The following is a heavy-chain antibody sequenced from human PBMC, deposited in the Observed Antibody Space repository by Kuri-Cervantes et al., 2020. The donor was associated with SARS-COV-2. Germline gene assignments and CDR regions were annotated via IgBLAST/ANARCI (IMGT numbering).Heavy chain of an antibody. J-gene: IGHJ6*02. D-gene: IGHD3-10*01. Sequence: GGSLRLSCAASGFTFSSYGMHWVRQAPGKGLEWVAVISYDGSNKYYADSVKGRFTISRDNSKSTLYLQMNSLRAEDTAVYYCAKDSLLWFGETYYYYYGMDVWGQGTTVTVSS. CDR1: GFTFSSYG. V-gene: IGHV3-30*18. CDR3: AKDSLLWFGETYYYYYGMDV. CDR2: ISYDGSNK.